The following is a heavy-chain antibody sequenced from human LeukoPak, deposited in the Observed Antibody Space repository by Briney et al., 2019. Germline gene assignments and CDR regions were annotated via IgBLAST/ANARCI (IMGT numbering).Heavy chain of an antibody. CDR1: GGSISSFY. Sequence: SDTLSLTCTVSGGSISSFYWSWIMQHPGKGLEWIGYIYYSGSTNYNASLKSRVTISVDTSKNQFSLKLSSVTAADTAVYYCARTNYDILTGSPNDGFDIWGQGTMVTVSS. CDR3: ARTNYDILTGSPNDGFDI. CDR2: IYYSGST. D-gene: IGHD3-9*01. V-gene: IGHV4-59*01. J-gene: IGHJ3*02.